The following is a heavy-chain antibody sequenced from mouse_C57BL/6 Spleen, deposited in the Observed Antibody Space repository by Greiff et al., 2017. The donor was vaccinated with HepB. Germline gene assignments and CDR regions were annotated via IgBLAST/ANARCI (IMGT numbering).Heavy chain of an antibody. V-gene: IGHV5-16*01. Sequence: EVKVVESEGGLVQPGSSMKLSCTASGFTFSDYYMAWVRQVPEKGLEWVANINYDGSSTYYLDSLKSRFIISRDNAKNILYLQMSSLKSEDTATYYCARDDYGSSFAYWGQGTLVTVSA. CDR1: GFTFSDYY. CDR2: INYDGSST. CDR3: ARDDYGSSFAY. J-gene: IGHJ3*01. D-gene: IGHD1-1*01.